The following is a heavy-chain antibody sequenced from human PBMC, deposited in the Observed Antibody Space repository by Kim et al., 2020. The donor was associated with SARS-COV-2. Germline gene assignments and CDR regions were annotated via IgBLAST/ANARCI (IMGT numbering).Heavy chain of an antibody. CDR3: ARHFITSPRGYSNGYYYYMDV. V-gene: IGHV5-51*01. Sequence: GESLKISCKGSGYSFTSYWIGWVRQMPGKGLEWMGIIHPGDSDTRYSPSFQGQVTISADKSISTAYLQWSSLKASDTAMYYCARHFITSPRGYSNGYYYYMDVWGKGTTVTVSS. J-gene: IGHJ6*03. CDR1: GYSFTSYW. D-gene: IGHD4-4*01. CDR2: IHPGDSDT.